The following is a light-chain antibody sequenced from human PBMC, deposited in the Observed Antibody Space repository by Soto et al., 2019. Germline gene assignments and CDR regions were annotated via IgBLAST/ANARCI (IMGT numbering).Light chain of an antibody. Sequence: QSVLTQPPSASGSPGQSVTISCAGTSSDVGGYNYVSWYQHQPGKAPKLMIYDVSKRPSGVPDRFSGSKSGNTASLTVSGLQGEDEADYYCSSYAGSNNLLFGGGTKVTVL. J-gene: IGLJ2*01. CDR3: SSYAGSNNLL. CDR1: SSDVGGYNY. V-gene: IGLV2-8*01. CDR2: DVS.